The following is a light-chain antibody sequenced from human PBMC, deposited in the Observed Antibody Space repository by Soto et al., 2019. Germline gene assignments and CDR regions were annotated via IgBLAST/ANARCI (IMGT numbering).Light chain of an antibody. V-gene: IGLV2-14*01. Sequence: QSALTQPASLSGSPGQSITISCTGTSSDIGAYDYVSWFRQHPGKAPKHMMSEVNNLPSGVSNRFSGSESGNTAYLTSSGLQVEDEAEYFCVSFTTTSTHGFGTGTKLTVL. CDR2: EVN. CDR1: SSDIGAYDY. CDR3: VSFTTTSTHG. J-gene: IGLJ1*01.